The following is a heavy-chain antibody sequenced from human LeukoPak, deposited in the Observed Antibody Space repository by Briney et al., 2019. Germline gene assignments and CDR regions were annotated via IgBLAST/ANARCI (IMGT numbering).Heavy chain of an antibody. CDR3: ARGQLVPMY. CDR2: IYYSGST. Sequence: SETLSLTCTVSGGSISSYYWSWIRQPPGKGLEWIGYIYYSGSTNYNPSLKSRVTISVDTSKNQFSLKLSSVTAADTAVYYCARGQLVPMYWGQGTLVTVSS. CDR1: GGSISSYY. D-gene: IGHD6-13*01. V-gene: IGHV4-59*01. J-gene: IGHJ4*02.